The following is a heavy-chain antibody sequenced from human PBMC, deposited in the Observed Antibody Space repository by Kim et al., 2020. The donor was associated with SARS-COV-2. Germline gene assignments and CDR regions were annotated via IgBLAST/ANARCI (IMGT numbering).Heavy chain of an antibody. J-gene: IGHJ3*02. V-gene: IGHV3-30*18. D-gene: IGHD6-13*01. CDR3: AKHRGYSSSTLDAFDI. CDR1: GFTFSSYG. Sequence: GGSLRLSCAASGFTFSSYGMHWVRQAPGKGLEWVAVISYDGSNKYYADSVKGRFTISRDNSKNTLYLQMNSLRAEDTAVYYCAKHRGYSSSTLDAFDIWGQGTMVTVSS. CDR2: ISYDGSNK.